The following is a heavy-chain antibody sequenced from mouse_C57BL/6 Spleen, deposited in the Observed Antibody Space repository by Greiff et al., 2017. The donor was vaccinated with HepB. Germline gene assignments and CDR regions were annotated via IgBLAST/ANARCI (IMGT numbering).Heavy chain of an antibody. Sequence: VQLKESEGGLVQPGSSMKLSCTASGFTFSDYYMAWVRQVPEKGLEWVANINYDGSSTYYLDSLKSRFIIARDNAKNILYLQMSSLKSEDTATYYCAREDGNYWYFDVWGTGTTVTVSS. J-gene: IGHJ1*03. CDR3: AREDGNYWYFDV. D-gene: IGHD2-1*01. CDR2: INYDGSST. CDR1: GFTFSDYY. V-gene: IGHV5-16*01.